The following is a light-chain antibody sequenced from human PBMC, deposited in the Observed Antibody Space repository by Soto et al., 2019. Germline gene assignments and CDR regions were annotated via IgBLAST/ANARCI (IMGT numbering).Light chain of an antibody. J-gene: IGKJ2*01. CDR3: QQYGSSPHT. Sequence: EIVLTQSPGTLSLSPGERATLSCRASQSVSRSYLAWYQHKPGQAPRLLIYGASSRATGIPVRFSGSGSGTDFTLTISRLEPEDFAVYYCQQYGSSPHTFGQGTKLEIK. CDR1: QSVSRSY. V-gene: IGKV3-20*01. CDR2: GAS.